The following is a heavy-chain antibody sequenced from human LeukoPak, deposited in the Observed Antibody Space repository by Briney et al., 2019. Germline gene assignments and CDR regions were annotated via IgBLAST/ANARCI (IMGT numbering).Heavy chain of an antibody. D-gene: IGHD2-15*01. CDR3: ARDLGHCSGDSCYSWYYFDY. V-gene: IGHV3-33*01. Sequence: PGGSLRLSCAASGFTFSSYGMHWVRQAPGKGLEWVAVIWSDGSKKYYAGSVKGRFIISRDISKNTLYLQMNSLTVEDTAVFYCARDLGHCSGDSCYSWYYFDYWGQGTLVTVSS. CDR2: IWSDGSKK. CDR1: GFTFSSYG. J-gene: IGHJ4*02.